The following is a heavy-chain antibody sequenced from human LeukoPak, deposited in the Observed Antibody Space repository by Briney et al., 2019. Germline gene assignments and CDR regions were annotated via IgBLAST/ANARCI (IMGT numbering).Heavy chain of an antibody. Sequence: GGSLRLSCAASGSTFSSYSMNWVRQAPGKGLEWVSSISSSSSYIYYADSVKGRFTISRDNVKNSLYLQMNSLRSEDTALYYCAKDESDYGDSGWYFDLWGRGTLVTVSS. D-gene: IGHD4-17*01. J-gene: IGHJ2*01. V-gene: IGHV3-21*04. CDR1: GSTFSSYS. CDR3: AKDESDYGDSGWYFDL. CDR2: ISSSSSYI.